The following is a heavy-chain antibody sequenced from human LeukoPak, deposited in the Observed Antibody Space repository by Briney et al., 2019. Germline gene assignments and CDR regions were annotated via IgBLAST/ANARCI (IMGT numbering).Heavy chain of an antibody. D-gene: IGHD2-2*01. CDR3: ARDPKIVVVPAADYYYYYGMDV. Sequence: GTSLRLSCAGSGFTFSHYGMHWVRQGPGKGLEWVAGIQSDGSYKYYEDSLKGRFTISRDNFKNILYLQMNSLRAEDTAVYYCARDPKIVVVPAADYYYYYGMDVWGQGTTVTVSS. V-gene: IGHV3-33*01. J-gene: IGHJ6*02. CDR1: GFTFSHYG. CDR2: IQSDGSYK.